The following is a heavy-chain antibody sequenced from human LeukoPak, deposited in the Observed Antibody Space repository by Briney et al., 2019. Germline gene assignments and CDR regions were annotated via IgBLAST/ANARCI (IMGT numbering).Heavy chain of an antibody. V-gene: IGHV3-30*03. CDR3: ARLLGYYFDF. CDR2: IPYDGSDK. D-gene: IGHD3-10*01. CDR1: GFTFNKYG. J-gene: IGHJ4*02. Sequence: GGSLRLSCAASGFTFNKYGLHWVRQAPGKGLEWVTFIPYDGSDKFYADSVKGRFTISRDNSKNTLYLQMNSLRAEDTAPYYCARLLGYYFDFWGQGTLVTVSS.